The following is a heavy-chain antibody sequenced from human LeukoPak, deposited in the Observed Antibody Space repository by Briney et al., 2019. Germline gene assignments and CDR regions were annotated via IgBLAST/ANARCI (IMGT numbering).Heavy chain of an antibody. CDR1: GGTFSSYA. V-gene: IGHV1-46*01. D-gene: IGHD2-15*01. J-gene: IGHJ4*02. CDR2: INPSGGST. CDR3: ASVSRGGYFDY. Sequence: ASVKVSCKASGGTFSSYAISWVRQAPGQGLEWMGIINPSGGSTSYAQKFQGRVTMTRDTSTSTVYMELSSLRSEDTAVYYCASVSRGGYFDYWGQGTLVTVSS.